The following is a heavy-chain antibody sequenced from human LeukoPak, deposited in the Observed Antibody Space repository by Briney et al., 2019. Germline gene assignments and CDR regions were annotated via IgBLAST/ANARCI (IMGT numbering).Heavy chain of an antibody. V-gene: IGHV3-23*01. J-gene: IGHJ4*02. CDR3: AKGRFSSSTFDY. CDR1: GFAFSSDA. Sequence: GGSLRLSCAGSGFAFSSDAMSWVRQAPGRGLEFVSLIRGDSSLTEYADSVKGRFSISRDNSKNTLYLQMNSLRAEDTAVHYCAKGRFSSSTFDYWGQGTLVTVSS. D-gene: IGHD6-13*01. CDR2: IRGDSSLT.